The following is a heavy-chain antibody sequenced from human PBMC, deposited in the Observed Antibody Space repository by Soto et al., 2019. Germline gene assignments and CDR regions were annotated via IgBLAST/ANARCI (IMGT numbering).Heavy chain of an antibody. CDR2: LSSDGFGA. D-gene: IGHD3-16*01. Sequence: GSLRLSCAASGFSLSPYWMHWVRQVPGGGLEWVARLSSDGFGAAYADSVKGRFFISRDIARNTLSLQMNSLRADDTAVYYCARDLGGPDYWGRGTSVTVSS. V-gene: IGHV3-74*03. CDR3: ARDLGGPDY. J-gene: IGHJ4*02. CDR1: GFSLSPYW.